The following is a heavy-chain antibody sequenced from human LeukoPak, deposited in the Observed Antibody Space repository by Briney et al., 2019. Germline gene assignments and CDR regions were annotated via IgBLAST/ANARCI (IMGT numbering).Heavy chain of an antibody. V-gene: IGHV3-53*01. CDR2: IYSGGSP. D-gene: IGHD1-26*01. CDR1: GFTVNNNF. J-gene: IGHJ4*02. CDR3: ARVSGATRHIAY. Sequence: GGSLRLSCAASGFTVNNNFMSWVRQAPGKGLEWVSVIYSGGSPYYADSVRGRFTISRDRSKTTPPLQMTSLDRTAPAGLLWARVSGATRHIAYWGQGTQVTVS.